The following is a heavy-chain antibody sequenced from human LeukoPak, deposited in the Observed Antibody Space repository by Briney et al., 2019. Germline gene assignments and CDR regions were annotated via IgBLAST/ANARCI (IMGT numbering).Heavy chain of an antibody. CDR2: INPNSGGT. CDR3: ARDPSEGSYDFWSGLYYYYMDV. CDR1: GYTFTGYY. J-gene: IGHJ6*03. Sequence: ASVKVSCKASGYTFTGYYMHWVRQAPGQGLEWMGWINPNSGGTNYAQKFQGRVTMTRDTSISTAYMELSRLRSDDTAVYYCARDPSEGSYDFWSGLYYYYMDVWGKGTTVTVSS. V-gene: IGHV1-2*02. D-gene: IGHD3-3*01.